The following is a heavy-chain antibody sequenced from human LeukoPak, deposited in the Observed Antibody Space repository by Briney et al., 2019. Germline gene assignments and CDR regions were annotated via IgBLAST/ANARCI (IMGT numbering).Heavy chain of an antibody. D-gene: IGHD5-12*01. J-gene: IGHJ4*02. CDR1: GYSISSGYY. Sequence: SETLSLTCAVSGYSISSGYYWGWIRQPPGKGLEWIGGIYYSGSTYYNPSLKSRVTISVDTSKNQFSLKLSSVTAADTAVYYCARVATTTNPPQRPFDYWGQGTLVTVSS. CDR3: ARVATTTNPPQRPFDY. V-gene: IGHV4-38-2*01. CDR2: IYYSGST.